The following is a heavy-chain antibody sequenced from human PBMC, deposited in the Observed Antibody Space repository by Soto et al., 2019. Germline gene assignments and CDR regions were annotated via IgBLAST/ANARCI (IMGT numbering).Heavy chain of an antibody. CDR1: GGTFSSYA. CDR2: IIPIFGTA. J-gene: IGHJ4*02. D-gene: IGHD3-22*01. V-gene: IGHV1-69*06. Sequence: SVKVSCKASGGTFSSYAISWVRQAPGQGLEWMGGIIPIFGTANYAQKFRGRVTITADKSTSTAYMELSSLRSEDTAVYYCAREGPQTVTYYYDSSWGQGTLVTVSS. CDR3: AREGPQTVTYYYDSS.